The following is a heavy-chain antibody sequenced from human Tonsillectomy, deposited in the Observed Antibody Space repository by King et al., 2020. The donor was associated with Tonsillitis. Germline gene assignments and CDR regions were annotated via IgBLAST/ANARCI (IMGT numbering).Heavy chain of an antibody. V-gene: IGHV4-59*01. CDR3: ARGPNFYYD. CDR2: IYYSWST. CDR1: GCSISSYY. Sequence: VQLQESGPGLVKPSETLSLTCTVSGCSISSYYWRWIRQPPGKGLDWIWYIYYSWSTNYNPSLKSRVTISVDTSKNQFSLKLRSVTAADTAVYYCARGPNFYYDWSQGTLVTVSS. J-gene: IGHJ4*02. D-gene: IGHD3-22*01.